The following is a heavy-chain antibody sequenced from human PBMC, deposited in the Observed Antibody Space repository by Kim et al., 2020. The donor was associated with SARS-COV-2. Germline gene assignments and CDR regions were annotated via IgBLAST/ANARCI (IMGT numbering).Heavy chain of an antibody. V-gene: IGHV3-33*05. CDR3: ARESTYGDYENGMDV. Sequence: GGSLRLSCAASGFTFSSYGMHWVRQAPGKGLEWVAVISYDGSNKYYADSVKGRFTISRDNSKNTLYLQMNSLRAEDTAVYYCARESTYGDYENGMDVWGQGTTVTVSS. CDR1: GFTFSSYG. CDR2: ISYDGSNK. D-gene: IGHD4-17*01. J-gene: IGHJ6*02.